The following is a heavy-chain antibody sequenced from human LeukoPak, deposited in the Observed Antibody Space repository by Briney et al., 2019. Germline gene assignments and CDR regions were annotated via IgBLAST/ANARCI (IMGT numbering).Heavy chain of an antibody. J-gene: IGHJ4*02. V-gene: IGHV4-59*01. D-gene: IGHD3-22*01. CDR2: IYYSGST. CDR3: ARAAINYYDSSGFED. Sequence: PSETLSLTCTVSGGSISSYYWSWIRQPPGKGLEWIGYIYYSGSTNYNPSLKSRVTISVDTSKNQFSLKLSSVTAADTAVYYCARAAINYYDSSGFEDWGQGTLVTVSS. CDR1: GGSISSYY.